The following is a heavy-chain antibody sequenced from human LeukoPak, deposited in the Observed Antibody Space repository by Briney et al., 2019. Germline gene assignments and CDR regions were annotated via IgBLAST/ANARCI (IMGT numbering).Heavy chain of an antibody. V-gene: IGHV3-21*06. D-gene: IGHD1-7*01. Sequence: PGGSLRLSCTASGFSFSRYSMNWVRQAPGKGLEWVSSISSGSGHIFYADSVRGRFTISRDNAKDSLYLQKNSLRAGDAAVYYCARGETGATRDDTFDIWGQGAMVTVSS. CDR2: ISSGSGHI. CDR1: GFSFSRYS. J-gene: IGHJ3*02. CDR3: ARGETGATRDDTFDI.